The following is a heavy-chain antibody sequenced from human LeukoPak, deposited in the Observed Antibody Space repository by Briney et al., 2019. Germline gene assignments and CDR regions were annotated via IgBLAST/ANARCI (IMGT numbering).Heavy chain of an antibody. J-gene: IGHJ3*02. CDR3: ATASTVTTERGSVVRAFDI. Sequence: ASVKVSCKASGGTFSSYAISWVRQATGQGLEWMGWMNPNSGNTGYAQKFQGRVTMTRSTSISTAYMKLNSLRSEDTAVYYCATASTVTTERGSVVRAFDIWGQGTMVTVSS. CDR2: MNPNSGNT. V-gene: IGHV1-8*02. D-gene: IGHD4-17*01. CDR1: GGTFSSYA.